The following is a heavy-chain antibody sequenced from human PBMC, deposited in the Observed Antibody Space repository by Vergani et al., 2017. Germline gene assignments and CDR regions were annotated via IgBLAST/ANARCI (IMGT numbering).Heavy chain of an antibody. CDR1: GGSISSGSYY. CDR3: ARGYVCGDTAIPDYYYGMDV. V-gene: IGHV4-61*02. D-gene: IGHD5-18*01. CDR2: IYTSGST. Sequence: QVQLQESGPGLVKPSQTLSLTCTVSGGSISSGSYYWSWIRQPAGKGLEWIGRIYTSGSTNYNPSLKSLVSISVDTSKNQFSLKLSSVTAADTAVDYCARGYVCGDTAIPDYYYGMDVWGQGTTVTVSS. J-gene: IGHJ6*02.